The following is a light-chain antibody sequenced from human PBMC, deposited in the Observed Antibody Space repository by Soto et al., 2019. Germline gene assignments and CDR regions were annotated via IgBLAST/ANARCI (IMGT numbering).Light chain of an antibody. J-gene: IGLJ2*01. Sequence: QSVLPQPPSVSAAPGQKVTISCSGSSSNIGNNFVSWYQHLPGTAPKLLIYDNNKRPSDIPDRFSGSKSGTSATLAITGLQPGDVADYYCGTWDDSLSAGVFGGGTMVTVL. CDR3: GTWDDSLSAGV. CDR2: DNN. V-gene: IGLV1-51*01. CDR1: SSNIGNNF.